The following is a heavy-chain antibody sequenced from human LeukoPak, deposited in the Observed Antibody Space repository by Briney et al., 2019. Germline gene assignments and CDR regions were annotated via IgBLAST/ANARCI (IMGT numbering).Heavy chain of an antibody. Sequence: PGGSLRLSCAASGFSFSSYTMNWFRQAPGKGLEWVSAINGGGSNTFYAGSVRGRFTISRDNSKDTLYLQMNSLRGEDTALYYCAKERQPGDYFKSDRWGQGPLVTVSS. D-gene: IGHD4-17*01. CDR1: GFSFSSYT. CDR2: INGGGSNT. J-gene: IGHJ5*02. V-gene: IGHV3-23*01. CDR3: AKERQPGDYFKSDR.